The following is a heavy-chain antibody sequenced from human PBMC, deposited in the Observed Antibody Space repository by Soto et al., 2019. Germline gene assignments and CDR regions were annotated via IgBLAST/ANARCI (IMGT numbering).Heavy chain of an antibody. CDR3: ASGAWRGGSSCYQGGDEYSYGMDV. CDR2: IIPIFGTA. J-gene: IGHJ6*02. V-gene: IGHV1-69*13. CDR1: GGTFSSYA. D-gene: IGHD6-13*01. Sequence: ASVKVSCKASGGTFSSYAISWVRQAPGQGLEWMGGIIPIFGTANYAQKFQGRVTITADESTSTAYMELSSLRSEDTAVYYCASGAWRGGSSCYQGGDEYSYGMDVWGQGTTVTVSS.